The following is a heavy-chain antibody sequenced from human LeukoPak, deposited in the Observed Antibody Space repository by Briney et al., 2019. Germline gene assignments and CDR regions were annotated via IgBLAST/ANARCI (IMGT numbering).Heavy chain of an antibody. V-gene: IGHV4-59*08. Sequence: SETLSLTCTVSGGSIRGYYWSWIRQPPGKGLEWIGFIYYSGSTSYNPSLKSRVTISVDTSKNQFSLKMTSVTAADAAVYYCARPGLAATGNAFDVWGQGTMVTVSS. CDR1: GGSIRGYY. D-gene: IGHD6-13*01. J-gene: IGHJ3*01. CDR2: IYYSGST. CDR3: ARPGLAATGNAFDV.